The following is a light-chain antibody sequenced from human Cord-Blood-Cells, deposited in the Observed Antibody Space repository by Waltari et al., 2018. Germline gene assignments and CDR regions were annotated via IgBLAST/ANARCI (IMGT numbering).Light chain of an antibody. CDR2: AAS. Sequence: DIQITQSPSSLSASVGDRVTITCRASQSISSYLNWYQQKPGKAPKLLIYAASSLQSGVPSRFSGSGSGTDFTLTISRLQPEDFATYYCQQNYSTPRTFGKGTKVEIK. J-gene: IGKJ1*01. V-gene: IGKV1-39*01. CDR1: QSISSY. CDR3: QQNYSTPRT.